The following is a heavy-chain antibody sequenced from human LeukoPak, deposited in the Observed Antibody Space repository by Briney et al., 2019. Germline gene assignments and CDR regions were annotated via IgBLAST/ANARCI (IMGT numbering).Heavy chain of an antibody. CDR1: GFTFRDFS. V-gene: IGHV3-23*01. CDR2: ISNGGDHT. CDR3: AKNRLYFGNDFGDY. Sequence: GGSLRLSCVASGFTFRDFSMSWVRQAPGKGLEWVSVISNGGDHTYYADSVKGRFAISRDNSKNTLYLQMNSLRTEDTAIYYCAKNRLYFGNDFGDYWGQGTLATVSS. D-gene: IGHD3-9*01. J-gene: IGHJ4*02.